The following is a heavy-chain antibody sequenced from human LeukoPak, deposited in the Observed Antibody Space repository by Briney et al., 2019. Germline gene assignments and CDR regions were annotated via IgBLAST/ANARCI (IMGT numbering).Heavy chain of an antibody. CDR1: GGSISSSNW. CDR2: IYHSGST. CDR3: ARVIWFGELSMYYFDY. D-gene: IGHD3-10*01. J-gene: IGHJ4*02. Sequence: SETLSLTCAVSGGSISSSNWWSWVSQPPGKGLEWIGEIYHSGSTNYNPSLKSRVTISVDKSKNQFSLKLSSVTAADTAVYYCARVIWFGELSMYYFDYWGQGTLVTVSS. V-gene: IGHV4-4*02.